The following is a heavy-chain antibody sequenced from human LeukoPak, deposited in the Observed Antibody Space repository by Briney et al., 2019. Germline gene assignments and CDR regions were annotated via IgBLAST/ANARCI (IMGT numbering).Heavy chain of an antibody. CDR3: IRYCSSTSCPPSASY. Sequence: GGSLRLSCTASGFTFGDYAMSWFRQAPGKGLEWVGFIRSKAYGGTTEYAASVKGRFTISRDDSKSIAYLQMNSLKTEDTAVYYCIRYCSSTSCPPSASYWGQGTLVTVSS. J-gene: IGHJ4*02. D-gene: IGHD2-2*01. CDR2: IRSKAYGGTT. CDR1: GFTFGDYA. V-gene: IGHV3-49*03.